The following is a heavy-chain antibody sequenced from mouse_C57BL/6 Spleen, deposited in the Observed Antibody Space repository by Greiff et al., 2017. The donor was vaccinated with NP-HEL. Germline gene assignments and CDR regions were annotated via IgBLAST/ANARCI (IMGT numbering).Heavy chain of an antibody. D-gene: IGHD1-1*01. Sequence: VKLMESGPGLVAPSQSLSITCTVSGFSLTSYGVHWVRQPPGKGLEWLVVIWSDGSTTYNSALKSRLSISKDHSKSQVFLKMNSLQTDDTAMYYCARDYYGSSYVAWFAYWGQGTLVTVSA. CDR2: IWSDGST. CDR1: GFSLTSYG. V-gene: IGHV2-6*03. CDR3: ARDYYGSSYVAWFAY. J-gene: IGHJ3*01.